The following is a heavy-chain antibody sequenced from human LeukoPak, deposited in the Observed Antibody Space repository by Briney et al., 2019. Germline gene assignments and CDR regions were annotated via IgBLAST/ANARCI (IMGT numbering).Heavy chain of an antibody. CDR2: IYSSGST. V-gene: IGHV4-39*07. Sequence: PSETLSLTCNVSGGSISSGSNYWDWIRQPPGKTLEWIGSIYSSGSTYYNPSLKSRVIILIDTSKNHFSLTLSSVTAADTAVYYCARSDGYGLVGIWGQGTMVTVSS. CDR1: GGSISSGSNY. CDR3: ARSDGYGLVGI. D-gene: IGHD3-10*01. J-gene: IGHJ3*02.